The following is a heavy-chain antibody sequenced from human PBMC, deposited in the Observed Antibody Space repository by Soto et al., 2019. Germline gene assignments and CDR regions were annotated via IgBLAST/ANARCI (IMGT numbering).Heavy chain of an antibody. J-gene: IGHJ4*02. CDR1: GFTFSSYG. V-gene: IGHV3-23*01. CDR3: AKLRDFVVLPAGILDY. CDR2: ISGGGDTT. Sequence: EVQLLESGGGLVQPGGSLRLTCAASGFTFSSYGISWIRQSPGKGLEWVSVISGGGDTTYYTPSVKGRVTISRDDFRNTLYLQMNSLRTEDTAIYYCAKLRDFVVLPAGILDYWGPGTLVTVSS. D-gene: IGHD2-8*01.